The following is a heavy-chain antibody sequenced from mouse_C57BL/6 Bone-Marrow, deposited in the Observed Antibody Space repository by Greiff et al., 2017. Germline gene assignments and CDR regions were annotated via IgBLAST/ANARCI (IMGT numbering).Heavy chain of an antibody. Sequence: EVKLVESGGGLVKPGGSLKLSCAASGFTFSSYTMSWVRQTPEKRLQWVAAISGGGGNTYYPDSGKGRFTISRDNYKNFLYQQWCSLRSEDTALYYCSRQVTTVLATKYFDVWGTGATVTVSS. J-gene: IGHJ1*03. CDR2: ISGGGGNT. CDR1: GFTFSSYT. CDR3: SRQVTTVLATKYFDV. D-gene: IGHD1-1*01. V-gene: IGHV5-9*01.